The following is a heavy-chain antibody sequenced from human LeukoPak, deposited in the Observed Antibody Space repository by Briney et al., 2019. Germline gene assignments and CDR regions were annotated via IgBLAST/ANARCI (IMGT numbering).Heavy chain of an antibody. Sequence: GGSLRLSCAASGFTFSAYAMAWVRQAPGKGLQCISHITTGGSSIFYADSVKGRFTLSRDNAKNSLYLQMNSLRAEDTAVYYSAKGTYCGGDCWHYYYYGMDVWGQGTTVTVSS. CDR1: GFTFSAYA. D-gene: IGHD2-21*02. CDR2: ITTGGSSI. V-gene: IGHV3-11*01. CDR3: AKGTYCGGDCWHYYYYGMDV. J-gene: IGHJ6*02.